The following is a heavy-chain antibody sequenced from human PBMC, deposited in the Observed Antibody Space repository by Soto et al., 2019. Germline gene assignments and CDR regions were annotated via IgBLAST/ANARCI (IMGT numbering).Heavy chain of an antibody. CDR1: GYTFTSYD. D-gene: IGHD3-22*01. CDR2: MNLNSGNT. Sequence: QVQLVQSGAEVKKPGASVKVSCKASGYTFTSYDINWVRQATGQGLEWMGWMNLNSGNTGYAQKFQGRVTMTRNTSISTAYMELSSLRSEDTAVYYCARGTIGYYDSSGYSEGNWFDPWGQGTLVTVSS. J-gene: IGHJ5*02. V-gene: IGHV1-8*01. CDR3: ARGTIGYYDSSGYSEGNWFDP.